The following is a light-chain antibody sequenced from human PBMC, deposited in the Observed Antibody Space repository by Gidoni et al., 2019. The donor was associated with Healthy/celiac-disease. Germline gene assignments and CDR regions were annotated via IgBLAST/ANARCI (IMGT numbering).Light chain of an antibody. CDR1: QSISSY. CDR2: AAS. J-gene: IGKJ3*01. Sequence: DIQMTQSPSSLSASVEDRVTITCRASQSISSYLNWYQQKPGKAPKLLIYAASSLQSGVPSRFSGSGSGTDFTLTISSLQPEDFATYYCQQSYSTPFTFGPGTKVEIK. V-gene: IGKV1-39*01. CDR3: QQSYSTPFT.